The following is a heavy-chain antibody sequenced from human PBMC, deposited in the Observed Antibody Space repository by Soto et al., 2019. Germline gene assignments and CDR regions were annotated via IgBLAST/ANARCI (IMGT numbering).Heavy chain of an antibody. Sequence: SETLSLTCTVSGGSISDSSHYWAWIRQPPGKGLEWIATINYSGRTYYNPSLRSRVTISVDTSRDQFSLNLNSVTAADTAVYYGARDHGGSYSYFDYWGQGTLVTVSS. CDR1: GGSISDSSHY. CDR2: INYSGRT. CDR3: ARDHGGSYSYFDY. J-gene: IGHJ4*02. D-gene: IGHD1-26*01. V-gene: IGHV4-39*02.